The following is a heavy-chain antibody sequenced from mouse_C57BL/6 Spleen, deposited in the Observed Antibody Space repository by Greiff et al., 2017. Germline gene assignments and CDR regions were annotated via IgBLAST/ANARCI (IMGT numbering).Heavy chain of an antibody. CDR3: ARNDYGSSYWYFDV. V-gene: IGHV5-17*01. J-gene: IGHJ1*03. CDR2: ISSGSSTI. D-gene: IGHD1-1*01. CDR1: GFTFSDYG. Sequence: EVNLVESGGGLVKPGGSLKLSCAASGFTFSDYGMHWVRQAPEKGLEWVAYISSGSSTIYYADTVKGRFTIASDNAKNTLFLQMTSLRSEDTAMYYCARNDYGSSYWYFDVWGTGTTVTVSS.